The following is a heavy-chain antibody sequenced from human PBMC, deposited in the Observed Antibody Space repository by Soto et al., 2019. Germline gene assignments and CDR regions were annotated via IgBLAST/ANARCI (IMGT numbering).Heavy chain of an antibody. D-gene: IGHD3-16*01. CDR2: INPSGGST. J-gene: IGHJ4*01. V-gene: IGHV1-46*01. CDR1: GYTFTSYY. CDR3: ARTGDYFAFVYYFDH. Sequence: ASVKVACKASGYTFTSYYMHWVRQAPGQGLEWMGIINPSGGSTSYAQKFQGRVTMTRDTSTSTVYMELSSLRSEDTAVYYCARTGDYFAFVYYFDHWGQGTLVTVSS.